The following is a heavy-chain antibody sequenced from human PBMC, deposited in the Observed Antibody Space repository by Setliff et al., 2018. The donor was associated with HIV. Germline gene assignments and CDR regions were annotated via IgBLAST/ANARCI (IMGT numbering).Heavy chain of an antibody. V-gene: IGHV3-48*04. J-gene: IGHJ5*01. CDR3: ARPDFFDSSTYPPYDS. Sequence: GGSLRLSCAASGFSFSDYHMNWVRQAPGKGLEWISFISSSSSPIYYADSVKGRFTISRDNAKNSLFLQMNSLIAEDTAMYYCARPDFFDSSTYPPYDSWGHVTLVTVSS. D-gene: IGHD3-22*01. CDR2: ISSSSSPI. CDR1: GFSFSDYH.